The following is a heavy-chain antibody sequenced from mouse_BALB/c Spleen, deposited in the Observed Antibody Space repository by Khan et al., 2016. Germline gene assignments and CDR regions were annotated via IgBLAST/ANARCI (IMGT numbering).Heavy chain of an antibody. D-gene: IGHD1-1*01. J-gene: IGHJ2*01. CDR3: ARDSYAYYFDY. V-gene: IGHV7-3*02. CDR2: IRNKANGYTT. CDR1: GFTFTDYY. Sequence: EVELVESGGGLVQPGGSLILSCATSGFTFTDYYMSWVRQPPGKALEWLGFIRNKANGYTTEYSASVKGRFTISRDNSQSILYLQMNTLGADDCATYYCARDSYAYYFDYWGQDTTLTVSS.